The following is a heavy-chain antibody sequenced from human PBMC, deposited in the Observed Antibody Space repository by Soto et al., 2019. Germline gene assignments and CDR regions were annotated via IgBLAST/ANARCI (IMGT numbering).Heavy chain of an antibody. CDR3: ARLSTHRYYDSSGYSPSFDY. CDR2: INHSGST. J-gene: IGHJ4*02. D-gene: IGHD3-22*01. V-gene: IGHV4-34*01. Sequence: PSETLSLTCAVYGGSFCGYYWSWIRKPPGRGLEWIGEINHSGSTNYNPSLKSRVTISVDTSKNQFSLKLSSVTAADTAVYYCARLSTHRYYDSSGYSPSFDYWGQGTLVTVSS. CDR1: GGSFCGYY.